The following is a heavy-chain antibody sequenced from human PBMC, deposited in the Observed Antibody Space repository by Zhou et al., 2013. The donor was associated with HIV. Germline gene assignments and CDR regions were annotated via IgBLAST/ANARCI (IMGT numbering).Heavy chain of an antibody. V-gene: IGHV1-69*13. Sequence: QVQLVQSGAEVKKPGSSVKVSCKASGGTFSSYAISWVRQAPGQGLEWMGRIIPIFGTANYAQKFQGRVTITADESTSTAYMELSSLRSEDTAVYYCARDPSCLGYQLLCRESDYFDYWGQGTLVTVSS. CDR1: GGTFSSYA. D-gene: IGHD2-2*01. CDR2: IIPIFGTA. CDR3: ARDPSCLGYQLLCRESDYFDY. J-gene: IGHJ4*02.